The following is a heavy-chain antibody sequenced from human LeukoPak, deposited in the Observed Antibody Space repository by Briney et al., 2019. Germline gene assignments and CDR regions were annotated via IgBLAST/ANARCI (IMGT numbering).Heavy chain of an antibody. J-gene: IGHJ5*02. V-gene: IGHV1-46*01. D-gene: IGHD2-21*02. CDR3: ARDMGRNSYCGGDCYR. Sequence: ASVKVSCKASGYTFTSYYMHWVRQAPGQGLEWMGTINPSGGSTSYAQKFQGRVTMTRDMSTSTVYMELSSLRSEDTAVYYCARDMGRNSYCGGDCYRWGQGTLVTVSS. CDR2: INPSGGST. CDR1: GYTFTSYY.